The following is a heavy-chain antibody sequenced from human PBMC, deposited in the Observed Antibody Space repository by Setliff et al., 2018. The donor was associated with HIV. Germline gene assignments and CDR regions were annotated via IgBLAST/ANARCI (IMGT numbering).Heavy chain of an antibody. CDR1: GFTFSSNA. J-gene: IGHJ4*02. Sequence: PGGSLRLSCAASGFTFSSNAMSWVRQAPGKGLEWISHITNTGSSTNYADSVKGRFTISRDNAKYSLYLQMNTLRVEDTAVYYCMYGGRTATTHWGQGTLVTVSS. V-gene: IGHV3-48*04. CDR3: MYGGRTATTH. D-gene: IGHD4-17*01. CDR2: ITNTGSST.